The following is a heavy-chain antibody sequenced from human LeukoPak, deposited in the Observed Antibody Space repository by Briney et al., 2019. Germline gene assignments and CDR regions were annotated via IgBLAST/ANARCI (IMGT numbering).Heavy chain of an antibody. CDR1: GCTFSNYW. D-gene: IGHD6-19*01. Sequence: GGSLRLSCAASGCTFSNYWMSWVRQAPGKGLEWVANIKQDGSESKYVDSVKGRFTISRDNAKNTLYLQMNSLRAEDTALYYCARDQDAYSSGWYGVFDFWGQGSLVTVSS. V-gene: IGHV3-7*05. CDR2: IKQDGSES. CDR3: ARDQDAYSSGWYGVFDF. J-gene: IGHJ4*02.